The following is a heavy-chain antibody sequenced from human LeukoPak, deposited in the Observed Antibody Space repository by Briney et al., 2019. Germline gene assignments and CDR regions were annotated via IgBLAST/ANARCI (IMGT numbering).Heavy chain of an antibody. CDR2: ISSSSSSI. Sequence: GGSLRLSCAASGFTFSTYTLNWVRQAPGKGLEWVSCISSSSSSIYYADSVKGRFTISRDNAKNSVYLQMNSLRAEDTAVYYCAREAGEAFDIWGQGTLVTVSS. J-gene: IGHJ4*02. D-gene: IGHD3-10*01. V-gene: IGHV3-21*01. CDR1: GFTFSTYT. CDR3: AREAGEAFDI.